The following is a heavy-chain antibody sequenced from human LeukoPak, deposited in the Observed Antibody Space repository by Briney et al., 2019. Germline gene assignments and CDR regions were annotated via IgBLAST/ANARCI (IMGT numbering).Heavy chain of an antibody. Sequence: TSSETLSLTCAVYGGSFSGYYWSWIRQPPGKGLEWIGEINHSGSTNYNPSLKSRVTISVDTSKNQFSLKLSSVTAADTAVYYCARKRDYYGSGRSRHYYYYYYGMDVWGQGTTVTVSS. D-gene: IGHD3-10*01. CDR2: INHSGST. V-gene: IGHV4-34*01. CDR3: ARKRDYYGSGRSRHYYYYYYGMDV. CDR1: GGSFSGYY. J-gene: IGHJ6*02.